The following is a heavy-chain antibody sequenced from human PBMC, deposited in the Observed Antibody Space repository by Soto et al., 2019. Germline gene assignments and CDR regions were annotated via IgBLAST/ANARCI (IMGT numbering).Heavy chain of an antibody. CDR3: AKGLWKIQLWHHTTYYYGMDV. Sequence: EVQLLESGGGLVQPGGSLRLSCAASGFTFSSYAMSWVHQAPGKGLEWVSAISGSGGSTYYADSVKGRFTISRDNSKNTLYLQMNSLRAEDTAVYYCAKGLWKIQLWHHTTYYYGMDVWGQGTTVTVSS. CDR2: ISGSGGST. D-gene: IGHD5-18*01. J-gene: IGHJ6*02. V-gene: IGHV3-23*01. CDR1: GFTFSSYA.